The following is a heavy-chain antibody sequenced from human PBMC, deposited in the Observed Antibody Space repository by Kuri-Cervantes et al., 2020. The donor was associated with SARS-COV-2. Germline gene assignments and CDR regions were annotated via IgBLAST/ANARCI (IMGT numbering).Heavy chain of an antibody. CDR3: ARAQQWLEPNFDY. J-gene: IGHJ4*02. V-gene: IGHV3-33*01. CDR1: GFTFSSYG. Sequence: GESLKISCAASGFTFSSYGMHWVRQAPGMGLEWVAVIWYDGSNKYYADSVKGRFTISRDNSKNTLYLQMNSLRAEDTAVYYCARAQQWLEPNFDYWGQGTLVTVSS. D-gene: IGHD6-19*01. CDR2: IWYDGSNK.